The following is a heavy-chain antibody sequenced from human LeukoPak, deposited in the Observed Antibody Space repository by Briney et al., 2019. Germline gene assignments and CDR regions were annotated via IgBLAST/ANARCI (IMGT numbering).Heavy chain of an antibody. Sequence: GGSLRLSCAASGFTFSSYAMSWVRQAPGKGLEWVSAISGSGGSTYYADSVKGRFTISRDNPKNTLYLQMNSLRAEDTAVYYCAGISRGYSGYDTSDYWGQRTLVTVSS. CDR3: AGISRGYSGYDTSDY. J-gene: IGHJ4*02. V-gene: IGHV3-23*01. CDR2: ISGSGGST. CDR1: GFTFSSYA. D-gene: IGHD5-12*01.